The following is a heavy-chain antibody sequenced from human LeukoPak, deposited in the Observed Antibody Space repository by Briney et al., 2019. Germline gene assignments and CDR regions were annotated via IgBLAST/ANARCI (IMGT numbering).Heavy chain of an antibody. J-gene: IGHJ4*02. V-gene: IGHV1-18*04. CDR2: ISAYNGNT. Sequence: ASVKVSCKASGYTFTSYGISWVRQAPGQGLEWMGWISAYNGNTNYAQMLQGRVTMTTDTSTSTAYMELRSLRSDDTAVYYCAASYCSGGSCYIFDYWGQGTLVTVSS. CDR1: GYTFTSYG. CDR3: AASYCSGGSCYIFDY. D-gene: IGHD2-15*01.